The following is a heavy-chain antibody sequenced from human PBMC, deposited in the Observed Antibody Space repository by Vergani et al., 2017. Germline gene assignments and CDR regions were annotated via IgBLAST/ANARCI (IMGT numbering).Heavy chain of an antibody. V-gene: IGHV3-30*18. CDR3: AKDLAPGGH. D-gene: IGHD3-10*01. CDR2: ISDDGSNK. J-gene: IGHJ4*02. CDR1: GFTFSSYG. Sequence: QVQLVESGGGVVQPGRSLRLSCAASGFTFSSYGMHWVRQAPGKGLEWVAVISDDGSNKYYADSVKGRFTISRDNSKNTLYLQMNSLRAEDTAVYYCAKDLAPGGHWGQGTLVTVSS.